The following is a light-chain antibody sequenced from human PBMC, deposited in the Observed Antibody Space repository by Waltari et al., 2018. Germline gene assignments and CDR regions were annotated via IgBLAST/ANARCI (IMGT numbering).Light chain of an antibody. CDR2: DVS. Sequence: PAPLSGVPGQSIPLPCPGSQRHIGGYNFVPWHQQHPGKVPKLIIYDVSYRPSGVSSRFSGSKSGNTASLTISGLQAEDEADYYCSSYANSNTLLFGGGTKLAVL. CDR3: SSYANSNTLL. CDR1: QRHIGGYNF. V-gene: IGLV2-14*03. J-gene: IGLJ2*01.